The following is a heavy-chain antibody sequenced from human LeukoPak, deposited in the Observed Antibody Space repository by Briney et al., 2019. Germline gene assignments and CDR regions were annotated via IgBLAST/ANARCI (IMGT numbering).Heavy chain of an antibody. CDR3: ARAGLTIDPLDY. CDR2: IIPIFGTA. Sequence: ASVKVSCKASGGTFSSYAISWVRQAPGQGLEWMGGIIPIFGTANYAQKFQGRVTITTDESTSTAYMELSSLRSEDTAVYYCARAGLTIDPLDYWGQGTLVTVSS. V-gene: IGHV1-69*05. J-gene: IGHJ4*02. CDR1: GGTFSSYA. D-gene: IGHD3-3*01.